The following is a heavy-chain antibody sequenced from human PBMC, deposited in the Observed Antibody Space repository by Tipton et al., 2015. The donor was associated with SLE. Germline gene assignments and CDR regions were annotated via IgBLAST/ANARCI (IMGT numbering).Heavy chain of an antibody. CDR2: SYYSGST. CDR3: ARLAYSSNSWHFDF. CDR1: GGSISISNDY. Sequence: GLVKPSETLSLTCTVSGGSISISNDYWSWIRQSPGKGLEWIGYSYYSGSTTYNPSLKSRVTISVDTSKNQFSLKLSSVTAADTALYYCARLAYSSNSWHFDFWGQGPLVTVSS. V-gene: IGHV4-61*05. D-gene: IGHD6-13*01. J-gene: IGHJ4*02.